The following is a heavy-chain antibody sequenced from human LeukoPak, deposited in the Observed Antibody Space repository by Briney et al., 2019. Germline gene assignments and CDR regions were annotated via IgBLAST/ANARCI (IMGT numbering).Heavy chain of an antibody. Sequence: GGSLRLSCAASGFTFSNAWMSWVRQAPGKGLEWVGRIKSKTDGGTTDYAAPVKGRFTISRDDSKNTLYLQMNSLKSEDTAVYYCTAAGYSSGWYRDYFDYWAQGTLVTVSS. D-gene: IGHD6-19*01. CDR3: TAAGYSSGWYRDYFDY. CDR2: IKSKTDGGTT. J-gene: IGHJ4*02. CDR1: GFTFSNAW. V-gene: IGHV3-15*01.